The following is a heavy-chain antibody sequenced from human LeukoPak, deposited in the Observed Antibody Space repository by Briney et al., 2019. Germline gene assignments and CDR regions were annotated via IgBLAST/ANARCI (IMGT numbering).Heavy chain of an antibody. Sequence: PGGSLRLSCAASGFTFSSYWMSWVRQAPGKGLEWVANIKQDGSEKYYVDSVKGRFTISRDDAKNMLFLQMNSLRGEDTAVYHCVRGGPSTWFWGQGTLVTVSS. D-gene: IGHD3-22*01. V-gene: IGHV3-7*01. CDR1: GFTFSSYW. CDR3: VRGGPSTWF. J-gene: IGHJ4*02. CDR2: IKQDGSEK.